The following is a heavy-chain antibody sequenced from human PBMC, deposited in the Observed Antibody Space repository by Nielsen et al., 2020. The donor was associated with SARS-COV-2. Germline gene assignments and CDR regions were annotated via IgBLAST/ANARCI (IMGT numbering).Heavy chain of an antibody. CDR2: VSPSGGDT. J-gene: IGHJ4*02. CDR1: GYTFTSYY. CDR3: ARGHYGDYSVDY. D-gene: IGHD4-17*01. Sequence: ASVKVSCKASGYTFTSYYIYWVRQAPGQGLEWMGIVSPSGGDTSYAQKFQGRVTMTRDTSTTTVYMELSSLGSEDTALYYCARGHYGDYSVDYWGQGTLVTVSS. V-gene: IGHV1-46*01.